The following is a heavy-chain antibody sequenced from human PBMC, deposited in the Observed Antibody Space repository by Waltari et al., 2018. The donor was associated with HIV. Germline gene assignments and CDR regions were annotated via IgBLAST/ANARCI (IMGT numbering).Heavy chain of an antibody. V-gene: IGHV3-53*02. D-gene: IGHD3-3*01. CDR1: GVSVSRHT. Sequence: EVQLVETGGGLIQPGGSLRLSCAAPGVSVSRHTMNWVRQPPGTGLDGILVIYTGGTIYYADSVKGRFTMSRDNSRNTVYLQMNSLRVEDTAMYYCAREVRGGATTGVGLASGTDVWGQGTTVIVSS. CDR2: IYTGGTI. J-gene: IGHJ6*02. CDR3: AREVRGGATTGVGLASGTDV.